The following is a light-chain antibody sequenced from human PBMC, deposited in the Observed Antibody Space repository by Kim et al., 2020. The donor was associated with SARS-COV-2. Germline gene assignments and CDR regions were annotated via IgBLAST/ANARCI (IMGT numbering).Light chain of an antibody. J-gene: IGLJ2*01. CDR1: RLRSYY. V-gene: IGLV3-19*01. CDR3: NSRDSNDNVV. CDR2: GKN. Sequence: VALGPTVRITCQGDRLRSYYATWYQQKPGQAPILVIYGKNNRPSGIPDRFSGSSSGNTASLTIPGTQAGDEADYYCNSRDSNDNVVFGGGTQLTVL.